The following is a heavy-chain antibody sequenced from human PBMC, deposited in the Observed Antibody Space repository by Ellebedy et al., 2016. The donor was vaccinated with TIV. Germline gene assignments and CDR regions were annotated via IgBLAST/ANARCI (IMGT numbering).Heavy chain of an antibody. CDR2: IDPTDSYT. V-gene: IGHV5-10-1*01. CDR1: GYSFSTYW. D-gene: IGHD3-10*01. Sequence: KVSCKASGYSFSTYWITWVRQMPGKGLEWMGKIDPTDSYTNYSPSFQGLVTISADESASTAYLQWPSLKASDSATYYCSRHRGYGMDIWGQGTTVTVS. CDR3: SRHRGYGMDI. J-gene: IGHJ6*02.